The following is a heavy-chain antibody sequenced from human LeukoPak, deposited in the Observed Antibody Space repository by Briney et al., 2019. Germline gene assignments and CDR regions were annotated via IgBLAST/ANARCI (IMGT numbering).Heavy chain of an antibody. CDR1: GYSFTSYW. D-gene: IGHD6-19*01. J-gene: IGHJ4*02. V-gene: IGHV5-51*01. CDR2: IYPSDSDT. Sequence: GESLKISCKGSGYSFTSYWVGWVRQMPGKGLEWMGIIYPSDSDTRYSPSFQGQVTISADKSISTAYLQWSSLKASDTAMHYCARLAVAGTLVFDYWGQGTLVTVSS. CDR3: ARLAVAGTLVFDY.